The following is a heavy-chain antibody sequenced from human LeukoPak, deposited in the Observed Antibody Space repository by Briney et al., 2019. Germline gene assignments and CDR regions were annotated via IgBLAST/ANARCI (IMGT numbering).Heavy chain of an antibody. CDR3: ARASSLLVEYFQH. CDR1: GYTFSGFY. J-gene: IGHJ1*01. D-gene: IGHD6-13*01. CDR2: IIPMFATA. Sequence: SVKVSCKASGYTFSGFYIHWVRQAPGQGLEWMGGIIPMFATADYAQKFQGRVTITADESASTAYMELSSLRSEDTAVYYCARASSLLVEYFQHWGQGTLVTVSS. V-gene: IGHV1-69*13.